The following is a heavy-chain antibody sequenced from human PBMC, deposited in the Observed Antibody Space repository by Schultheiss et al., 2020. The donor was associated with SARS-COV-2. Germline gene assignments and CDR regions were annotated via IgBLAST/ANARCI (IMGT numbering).Heavy chain of an antibody. D-gene: IGHD3-3*01. Sequence: GSLRLSCAVYGGSFSGYYWSWIRQPPGKGLEWIGMIYYSGGTYYNPSHKSRLTISVHTSTDQFCLNLTSVTAADTAVYYCTRVLPTFGVVFGNYYIAMDVWGHGTTVTVSS. CDR1: GGSFSGYY. J-gene: IGHJ6*02. V-gene: IGHV4-34*01. CDR3: TRVLPTFGVVFGNYYIAMDV. CDR2: IYYSGGT.